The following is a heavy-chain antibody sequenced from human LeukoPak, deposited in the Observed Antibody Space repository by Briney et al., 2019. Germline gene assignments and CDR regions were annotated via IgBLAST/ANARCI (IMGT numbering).Heavy chain of an antibody. D-gene: IGHD3-10*01. Sequence: ASVKVSCKASGYTFTSYGISWVRQAPGQGLEWMGWISAYNGNTNYAQKLQGRVTMTTDTSTSTACMELRSLRSEDTAVYYCARVPRRGERFDPWGQGTLVTVSS. V-gene: IGHV1-18*01. CDR2: ISAYNGNT. CDR1: GYTFTSYG. CDR3: ARVPRRGERFDP. J-gene: IGHJ5*02.